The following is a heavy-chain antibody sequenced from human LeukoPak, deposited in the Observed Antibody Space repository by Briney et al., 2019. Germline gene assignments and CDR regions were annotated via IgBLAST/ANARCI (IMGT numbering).Heavy chain of an antibody. Sequence: SETLSLTCSVAGGSISSYYWSWIRQPPGKGLEWIGYIYYSGSTYYNPSLESRLTMSVDTSKNQFSLHLTSVTAADTAVYYCARDWGTYFDYWGQGTLVTVSS. CDR2: IYYSGST. CDR1: GGSISSYY. V-gene: IGHV4-59*06. J-gene: IGHJ4*02. CDR3: ARDWGTYFDY. D-gene: IGHD7-27*01.